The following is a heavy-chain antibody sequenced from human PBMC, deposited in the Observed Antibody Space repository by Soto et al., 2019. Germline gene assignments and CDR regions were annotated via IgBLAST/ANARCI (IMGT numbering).Heavy chain of an antibody. D-gene: IGHD3-22*01. CDR1: GFTFSNYA. Sequence: QVQLVESGGGVVQPGRSLRLSCAASGFTFSNYAMHWVRQAPGKGLEWVAVISYDGNNQYYADSVKGRFAISRDNSKNTLYLQMNSLRDEDTAVYYCARDRVDYYDSSGYYNFEYWGQGSLVTVSS. CDR3: ARDRVDYYDSSGYYNFEY. J-gene: IGHJ4*02. V-gene: IGHV3-30*09. CDR2: ISYDGNNQ.